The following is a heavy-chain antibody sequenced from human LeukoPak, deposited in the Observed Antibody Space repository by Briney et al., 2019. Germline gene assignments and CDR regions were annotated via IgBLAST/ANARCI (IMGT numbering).Heavy chain of an antibody. CDR2: IYHSGSD. D-gene: IGHD2-8*01. CDR1: GDSFSSGAYS. J-gene: IGHJ3*02. V-gene: IGHV4-30-2*01. Sequence: SETLSLTCAVSGDSFSSGAYSWNWIRQPTGKGLEWIGYIYHSGSDYYNPSLKSRVTISVDRSKNQFSLKLSSVTAADTAVYYCAIERNAKGVDAFDIWGQGTMVTVSS. CDR3: AIERNAKGVDAFDI.